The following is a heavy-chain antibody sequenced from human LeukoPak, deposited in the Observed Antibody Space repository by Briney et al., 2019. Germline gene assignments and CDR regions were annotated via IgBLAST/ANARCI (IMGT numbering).Heavy chain of an antibody. CDR3: ARAAYGSYDAFDI. Sequence: WXGWMNPNSGNTGYAQKFQRRVTMTRNTSISTAYVELSSLRSEDTAVYYCARAAYGSYDAFDIWGQGTMVTVSS. V-gene: IGHV1-8*01. CDR2: MNPNSGNT. D-gene: IGHD1-26*01. J-gene: IGHJ3*02.